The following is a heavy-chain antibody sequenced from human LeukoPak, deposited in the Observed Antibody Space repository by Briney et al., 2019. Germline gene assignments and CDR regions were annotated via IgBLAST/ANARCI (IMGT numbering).Heavy chain of an antibody. V-gene: IGHV4-34*01. CDR1: GGSFSGYY. J-gene: IGHJ5*02. CDR3: VRQSSTGSTGNWFDP. D-gene: IGHD1-7*01. Sequence: SETLSLTCAVYGGSFSGYYWSWIRQPPGKGLEWIGEINHSGSTNYNPSLKSRVTISVDTSKNQFSLKLTSVTAADTAVYHCVRQSSTGSTGNWFDPWGQGTLVTVSS. CDR2: INHSGST.